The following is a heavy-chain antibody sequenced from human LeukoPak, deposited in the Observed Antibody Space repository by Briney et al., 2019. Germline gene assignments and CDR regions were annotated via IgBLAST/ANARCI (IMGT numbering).Heavy chain of an antibody. J-gene: IGHJ4*02. CDR2: IAWNSGNT. Sequence: GRSLRLSCAASGFTFDNYAMHWVRQAPGKGLEWVSGIAWNSGNTGFADSVKGRFTISRDNSKNTLYLQMNSLRAEDTAVYYCAKEGYYGSGSYFDYWGQGTLVTVSS. CDR3: AKEGYYGSGSYFDY. D-gene: IGHD3-10*01. CDR1: GFTFDNYA. V-gene: IGHV3-9*01.